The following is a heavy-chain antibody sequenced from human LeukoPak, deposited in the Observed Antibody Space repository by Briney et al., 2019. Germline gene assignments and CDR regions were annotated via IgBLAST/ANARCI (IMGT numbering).Heavy chain of an antibody. CDR3: ARDHYDILTGYYKKYFDY. V-gene: IGHV3-11*01. J-gene: IGHJ4*02. D-gene: IGHD3-9*01. Sequence: PGGSLRLSCAASGFTFSDYYVSWIRQAPGKGLEWVSYISSSGSTIYYADSVKGRFTISRDNAKNSLYLQMNSLRAEDTAVYYCARDHYDILTGYYKKYFDYWGQGTLVTVSS. CDR1: GFTFSDYY. CDR2: ISSSGSTI.